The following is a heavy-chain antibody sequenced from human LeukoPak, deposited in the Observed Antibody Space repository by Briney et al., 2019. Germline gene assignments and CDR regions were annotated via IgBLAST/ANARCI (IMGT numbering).Heavy chain of an antibody. Sequence: GRSLRLSCAASGFTFSHYGMHWVRQAPGKGLEWVAVIWSDGSNQYYADSVKSRFTISRDNFKNTVSLQMNSLRAEDTALYYCAKDAQSGFAYSNSLEHWGQGSLVTVSS. CDR2: IWSDGSNQ. D-gene: IGHD4-11*01. V-gene: IGHV3-33*06. CDR3: AKDAQSGFAYSNSLEH. J-gene: IGHJ4*02. CDR1: GFTFSHYG.